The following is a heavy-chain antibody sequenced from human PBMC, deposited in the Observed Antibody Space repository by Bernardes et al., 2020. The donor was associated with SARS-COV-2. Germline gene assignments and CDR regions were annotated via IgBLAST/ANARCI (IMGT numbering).Heavy chain of an antibody. CDR2: ITWDGGST. Sequence: GGSLRLSCAASGFTFDDYTMHWVRQAPGKGLEWVSLITWDGGSTYYADSVKGRFTISRDNSKNSLYLQMNSLRNEDTALYYCAKDFWSGYSQPHLYYYYGMDVWGQGTTVTVSS. V-gene: IGHV3-43*01. CDR1: GFTFDDYT. CDR3: AKDFWSGYSQPHLYYYYGMDV. J-gene: IGHJ6*02. D-gene: IGHD3-3*01.